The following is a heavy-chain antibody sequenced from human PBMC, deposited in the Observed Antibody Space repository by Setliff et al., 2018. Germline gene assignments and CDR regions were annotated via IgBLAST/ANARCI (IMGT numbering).Heavy chain of an antibody. CDR3: AKDAYDSSGYGGHYFDY. D-gene: IGHD3-22*01. CDR2: TRLDGNSK. J-gene: IGHJ4*01. V-gene: IGHV3-30*02. CDR1: GFTFNMYG. Sequence: GGSLRLSCAASGFTFNMYGMHWVRQAPGKGLEWVAFTRLDGNSKYYADSVKGRFTISRDNSKNTLYLQMSSLRAEDSAIYYCAKDAYDSSGYGGHYFDYWGHGALVTVSS.